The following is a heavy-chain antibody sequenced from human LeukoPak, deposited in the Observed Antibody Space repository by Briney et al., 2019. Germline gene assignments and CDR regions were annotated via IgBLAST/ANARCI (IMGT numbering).Heavy chain of an antibody. Sequence: GGSLRLSCAASGFTFSSYSMNWVRQAPGKGLEWVSSISSSSSYIYYVDSVKGRFTISRDNAKNSLYLQMNSLRAEDTAVYYCARDESIAAAGRWGQGTLVTVSS. CDR3: ARDESIAAAGR. V-gene: IGHV3-21*01. J-gene: IGHJ4*02. D-gene: IGHD6-13*01. CDR1: GFTFSSYS. CDR2: ISSSSSYI.